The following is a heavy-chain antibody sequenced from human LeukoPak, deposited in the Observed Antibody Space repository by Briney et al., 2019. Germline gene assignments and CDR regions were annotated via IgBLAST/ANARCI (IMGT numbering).Heavy chain of an antibody. CDR1: GYSFTSYW. Sequence: GESLKISCKGSGYSFTSYWIGWVRQMPGKGLEWMGIIYPGDSDTRYSPSFQGQVTIPADKSISTAYLQWSSLKASDTAMYYCARHGNTAMVTLDYWGQGTLVTVSS. V-gene: IGHV5-51*01. D-gene: IGHD5-18*01. CDR3: ARHGNTAMVTLDY. CDR2: IYPGDSDT. J-gene: IGHJ4*02.